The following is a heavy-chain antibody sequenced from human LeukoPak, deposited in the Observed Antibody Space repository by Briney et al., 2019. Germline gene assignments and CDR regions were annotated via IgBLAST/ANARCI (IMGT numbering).Heavy chain of an antibody. J-gene: IGHJ4*02. CDR3: ARGPYSGSYESDY. Sequence: PSETLSLTCTVSGGSISSYYWSWLRQPPGKGLEWIGYIYYSGSTNYNLSLKSRVTISVDTSKNQFSLKLGSVTAADTAVYYCARGPYSGSYESDYWGQGTLVTVSS. CDR2: IYYSGST. D-gene: IGHD1-26*01. V-gene: IGHV4-59*01. CDR1: GGSISSYY.